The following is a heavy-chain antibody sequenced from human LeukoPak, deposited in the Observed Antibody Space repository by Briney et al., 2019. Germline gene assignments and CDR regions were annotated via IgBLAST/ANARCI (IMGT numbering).Heavy chain of an antibody. CDR1: GFTFSSYG. D-gene: IGHD3-16*01. J-gene: IGHJ3*02. CDR2: TRTKASNYAT. Sequence: GGSLRLSCAASGFTFSSYGMHWVRQASGKGLEWVGRTRTKASNYATTYAASVSGRFTISRDESKDTAYLEMNFLKIEDTAIYYCTASGITSDAFDIWGQGTMVTVSS. V-gene: IGHV3-73*01. CDR3: TASGITSDAFDI.